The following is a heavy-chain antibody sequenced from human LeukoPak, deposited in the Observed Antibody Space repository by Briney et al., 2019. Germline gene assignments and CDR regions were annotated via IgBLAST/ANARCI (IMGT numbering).Heavy chain of an antibody. CDR1: GGSISSGGYY. Sequence: SETLSLTCTVSGGSISSGGYYWSWIRQHPGKGLEWIGYIYYSGSTYYNPSLKSRVTISVDTSKNQFSLKLSSVTAADTAVYYCARERMQIPDCSGGSCYSSAYYYYYMDVWGKGTTVTVSS. J-gene: IGHJ6*03. CDR3: ARERMQIPDCSGGSCYSSAYYYYYMDV. CDR2: IYYSGST. V-gene: IGHV4-31*03. D-gene: IGHD2-15*01.